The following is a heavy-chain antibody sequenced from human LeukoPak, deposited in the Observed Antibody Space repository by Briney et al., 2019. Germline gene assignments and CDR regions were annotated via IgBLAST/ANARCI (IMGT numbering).Heavy chain of an antibody. V-gene: IGHV4-39*01. J-gene: IGHJ4*02. CDR1: GGSISSSSYY. CDR2: IYYSGST. D-gene: IGHD1-26*01. CDR3: ARPRGIGVGATPLTYFDY. Sequence: SETLSLTCTVSGGSISSSSYYWGWIRQPPGKGLEWIGSIYYSGSTYYNPSLKSRVTISVDTSKNQFSLKLSSVTAADTAVYYCARPRGIGVGATPLTYFDYWGQGTLVTVSS.